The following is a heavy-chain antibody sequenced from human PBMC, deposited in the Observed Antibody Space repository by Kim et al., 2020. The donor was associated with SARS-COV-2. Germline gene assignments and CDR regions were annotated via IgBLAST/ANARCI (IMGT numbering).Heavy chain of an antibody. Sequence: SLQISCQASGYNFTNYWVAWVRQVPGKGLEWMGYIYPGDADTKYGPSFRGLVTISADNSNTTAYLQWNSLKASDTAMYYCARGNVYRDYDFWGQGTLV. J-gene: IGHJ4*02. V-gene: IGHV5-51*01. CDR3: ARGNVYRDYDF. D-gene: IGHD4-17*01. CDR1: GYNFTNYW. CDR2: IYPGDADT.